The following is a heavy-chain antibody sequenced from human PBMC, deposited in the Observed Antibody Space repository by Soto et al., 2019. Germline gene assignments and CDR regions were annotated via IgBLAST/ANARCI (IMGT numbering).Heavy chain of an antibody. V-gene: IGHV3-23*01. J-gene: IGHJ6*03. CDR1: GFTFSSYA. CDR3: AKHYGDYGLDYYYYYMDV. Sequence: GSLRLSCAASGFTFSSYAMSWVRQAPGKGLEWVSAISGSGGSTYYADSVKGRFTISRDNSKNTLYLQMNSLRAEDTAVYYCAKHYGDYGLDYYYYYMDVWGKGTTVTVSS. D-gene: IGHD4-17*01. CDR2: ISGSGGST.